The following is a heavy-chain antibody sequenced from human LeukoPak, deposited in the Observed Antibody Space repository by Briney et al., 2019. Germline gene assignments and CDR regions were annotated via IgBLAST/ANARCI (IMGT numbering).Heavy chain of an antibody. CDR3: ARVDRDVLPYWYFDL. Sequence: PSETLSLTCTVSGGSISSYYWSWIRQPPGKGLEWIGYIYYSGSTNYNPSLKSRVTISVDTSKNQFSLKLSSVTAADTAVYYRARVDRDVLPYWYFDLWGRGTLVTVSS. CDR2: IYYSGST. D-gene: IGHD2-2*01. V-gene: IGHV4-59*01. CDR1: GGSISSYY. J-gene: IGHJ2*01.